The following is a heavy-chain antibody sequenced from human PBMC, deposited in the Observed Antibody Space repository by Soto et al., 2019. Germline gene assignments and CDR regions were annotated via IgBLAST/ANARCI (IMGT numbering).Heavy chain of an antibody. CDR3: TTDKRFLEWLLSPFDY. CDR2: IKSKTDGGTT. D-gene: IGHD3-3*01. J-gene: IGHJ4*02. Sequence: EVQLVESGGCLVKPGGSLRLSCVASGFTFSNAWMNWVRQAPGKGLEWVGRIKSKTDGGTTDYAAPVKGRFTISRDDSKNTLYLQMNSLKTEDTAVYYCTTDKRFLEWLLSPFDYWGQGTLVTVSS. CDR1: GFTFSNAW. V-gene: IGHV3-15*07.